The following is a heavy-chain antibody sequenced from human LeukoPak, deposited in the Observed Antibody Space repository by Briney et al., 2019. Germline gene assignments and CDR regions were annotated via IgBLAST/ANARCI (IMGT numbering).Heavy chain of an antibody. V-gene: IGHV1-69*13. CDR1: GGTFSSYA. J-gene: IGHJ4*02. CDR3: ARETRPTVTTACLWY. D-gene: IGHD4-17*01. Sequence: GASVKVSCKASGGTFSSYAISWVRQAPGQGLEWMGGIIPIFGTANYAQKFQGRVTITADESTSTAYMELSSLRSEDTAVYYCARETRPTVTTACLWYWGQGTLVTVFS. CDR2: IIPIFGTA.